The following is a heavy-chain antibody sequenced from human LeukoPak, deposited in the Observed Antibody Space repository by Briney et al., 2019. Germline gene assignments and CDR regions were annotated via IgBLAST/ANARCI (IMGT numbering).Heavy chain of an antibody. V-gene: IGHV4-59*01. J-gene: IGHJ4*02. CDR1: GGSLSSYY. D-gene: IGHD4-23*01. Sequence: SETLSLTCTSSGGSLSSYYWTWDRQPPGKGLEWIGYIYSSGSTNYNPSLKSRVTISIDTSKNQFSLNLSSVTAADTAVYYCAGGGGAGLADWGQGTLVTVSS. CDR2: IYSSGST. CDR3: AGGGGAGLAD.